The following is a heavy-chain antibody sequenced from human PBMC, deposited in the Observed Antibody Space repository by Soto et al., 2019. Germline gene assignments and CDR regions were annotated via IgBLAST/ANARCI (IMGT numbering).Heavy chain of an antibody. V-gene: IGHV4-61*01. J-gene: IGHJ4*02. D-gene: IGHD3-22*01. CDR1: GGSVSSVSYY. CDR3: ARVAYYYDSSGYQSLYYFDY. Sequence: SETLSLTCTVSGGSVSSVSYYWSWIRQPPGKGLEWIGYIYYSGSTNYNPSLKSRVTISVDTSKNQFSLKLSSVTAADTAVYYCARVAYYYDSSGYQSLYYFDYWGQGTLVTVSS. CDR2: IYYSGST.